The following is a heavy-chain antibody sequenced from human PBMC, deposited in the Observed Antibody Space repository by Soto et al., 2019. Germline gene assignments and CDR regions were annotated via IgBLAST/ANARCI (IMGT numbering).Heavy chain of an antibody. CDR2: IYYSGST. J-gene: IGHJ4*02. CDR1: GGSISSYY. CDR3: ARVPPSAVDGSGGFDY. D-gene: IGHD3-10*01. V-gene: IGHV4-59*01. Sequence: SETLSLTCTVSGGSISSYYWSWIRQPPGKGLEWIGYIYYSGSTNYNPSLKSRVTISVDTSKNQFSLKLSSVTAADTAVYYCARVPPSAVDGSGGFDYWGQGTLVTVSS.